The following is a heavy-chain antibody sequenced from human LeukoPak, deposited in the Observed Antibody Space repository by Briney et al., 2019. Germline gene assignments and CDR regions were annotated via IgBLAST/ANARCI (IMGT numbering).Heavy chain of an antibody. CDR1: GGTFSSYA. V-gene: IGHV1-69*06. J-gene: IGHJ1*01. CDR3: ARVGSYNAEYFQH. D-gene: IGHD1-26*01. Sequence: SVKVSCKASGGTFSSYAISWVRQAPGEGLEWMGGIIPIFGTANYAQKFQGRVTITADKSTSTAYMELSSLRSEDTAVYYCARVGSYNAEYFQHWGQGTLVTVSS. CDR2: IIPIFGTA.